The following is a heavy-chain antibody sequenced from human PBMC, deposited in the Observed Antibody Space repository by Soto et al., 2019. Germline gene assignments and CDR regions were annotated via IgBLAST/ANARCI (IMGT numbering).Heavy chain of an antibody. D-gene: IGHD3-9*01. V-gene: IGHV2-5*01. CDR2: IYLNDDK. Sequence: SGPTLVNPTQTLTLTCTFSGFSLSTSAVGVVLIRQPPGKALEWLALIYLNDDKRYSPSLKSRLTITTDTSKHQVVLTMTNMDTVDTATSYCAHILSPVYYYGMDVWGQGTTVTVSS. J-gene: IGHJ6*02. CDR3: AHILSPVYYYGMDV. CDR1: GFSLSTSAVG.